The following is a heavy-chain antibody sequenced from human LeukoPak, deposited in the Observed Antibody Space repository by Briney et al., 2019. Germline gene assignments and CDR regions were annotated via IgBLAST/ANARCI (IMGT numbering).Heavy chain of an antibody. V-gene: IGHV3-13*01. CDR1: GFTFSSYD. CDR3: ARGLVVPAAIDYYYMDV. Sequence: GGSLRLSCAASGFTFSSYDMHWVRQATGKGLEWVSAIGTAGDTYYPGSVKGRFTISRENAKNSLYLQMNSLRAGDTAVYYCARGLVVPAAIDYYYMDVWGKGTTVTVSS. D-gene: IGHD2-2*02. CDR2: IGTAGDT. J-gene: IGHJ6*03.